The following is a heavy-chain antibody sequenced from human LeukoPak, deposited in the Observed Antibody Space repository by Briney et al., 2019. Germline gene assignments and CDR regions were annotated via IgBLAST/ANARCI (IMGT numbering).Heavy chain of an antibody. CDR1: GFTVSSNY. CDR3: ARTFGGNAETGVDY. V-gene: IGHV3-53*01. D-gene: IGHD4-23*01. CDR2: IYSGGST. J-gene: IGHJ4*02. Sequence: RGSLRLSCAASGFTVSSNYMTWVRQAPGKGLEWVSTIYSGGSTYYADSVKGRFTISRDNSKNTLYLQMSSLRAEDTAVYYCARTFGGNAETGVDYWGQGTLVTVSS.